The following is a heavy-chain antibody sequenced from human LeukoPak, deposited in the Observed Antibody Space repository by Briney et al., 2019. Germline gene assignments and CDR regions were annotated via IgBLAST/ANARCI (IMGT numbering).Heavy chain of an antibody. V-gene: IGHV3-48*04. CDR3: ATSGNYNRYYFDC. J-gene: IGHJ4*02. CDR1: GFTFSSYS. CDR2: ISSSSSTI. Sequence: PGRSLRLSCAASGFTFSSYSMNWVRQAPGKGLEWVSYISSSSSTIYYADSVKGRFTISRDNAKNSLYLQMNSLRAEDTAVYYCATSGNYNRYYFDCWGQGTLVTASS. D-gene: IGHD1-26*01.